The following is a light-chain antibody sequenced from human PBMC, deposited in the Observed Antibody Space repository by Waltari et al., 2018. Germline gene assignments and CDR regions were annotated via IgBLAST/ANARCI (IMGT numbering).Light chain of an antibody. CDR1: TSNLDPNR. Sequence: QSVLTQPPSASGTPGQSVTISCSEHTSNLDPNRVSWFQQVPGTAPKLLIFSNYQRPSGVPDRFSGSKSGTSASLAISGLQSDDEADYYCAAWDDSLNCVIFGGGTKLTVL. V-gene: IGLV1-44*01. CDR2: SNY. CDR3: AAWDDSLNCVI. J-gene: IGLJ2*01.